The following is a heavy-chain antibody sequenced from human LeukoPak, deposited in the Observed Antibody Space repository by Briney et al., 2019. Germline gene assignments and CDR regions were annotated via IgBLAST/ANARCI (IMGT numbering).Heavy chain of an antibody. D-gene: IGHD6-19*01. CDR3: AKVRGVAVAALNWFDP. V-gene: IGHV3-30*02. CDR2: IRYDGSNK. J-gene: IGHJ5*02. Sequence: PGGSLRLSCAASGFTFSSYGMHWVRQAPGKGLEWVAFIRYDGSNKYYADSVKGRFTISRDNSQNTVYLQMNSLRAEDTAVYYCAKVRGVAVAALNWFDPWGQGTLVTVSS. CDR1: GFTFSSYG.